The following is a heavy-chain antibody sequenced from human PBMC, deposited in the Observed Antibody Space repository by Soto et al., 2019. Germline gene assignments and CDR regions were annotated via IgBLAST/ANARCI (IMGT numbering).Heavy chain of an antibody. D-gene: IGHD1-26*01. CDR1: GFTFGDYA. CDR3: TRALVGAIARYWYFDL. V-gene: IGHV3-49*04. Sequence: GGSLRLSCTASGFTFGDYAMSWVRQAPGKGLEWVGFIRSKAYGGTTEYAASVKGRFTISRDDSKSIAYLQMNSLKTEDTAVYYCTRALVGAIARYWYFDLWGRGTLVTVSS. CDR2: IRSKAYGGTT. J-gene: IGHJ2*01.